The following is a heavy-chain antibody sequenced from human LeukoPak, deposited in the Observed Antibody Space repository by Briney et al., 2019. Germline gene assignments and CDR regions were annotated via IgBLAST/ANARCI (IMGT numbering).Heavy chain of an antibody. D-gene: IGHD1-26*01. J-gene: IGHJ6*03. CDR2: ISSSGSTI. V-gene: IGHV3-11*01. CDR1: GFTFSDYY. CDR3: ARYRYSGSYYYYYYMDV. Sequence: GGSLRLSCAASGFTFSDYYMSWIRQAPGKGLERVSYISSSGSTIYYADSVKGRFTISRDNAKNSLYLQMNSLRADDTAVYYCARYRYSGSYYYYYYMDVWGKGTTVTISS.